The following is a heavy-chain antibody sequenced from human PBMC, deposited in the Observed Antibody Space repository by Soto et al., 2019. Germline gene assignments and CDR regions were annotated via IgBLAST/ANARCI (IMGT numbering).Heavy chain of an antibody. CDR3: ARHYLPDILGSYFDY. V-gene: IGHV5-51*01. Sequence: PGESLKISCKGSGYSFTSYWIGWVRQMPGKGLEWMGIIYPGDSDTRYSPSFQGQVTISADKSISTAYLQWSSLKASDTAMYYCARHYLPDILGSYFDYWGQGTLVTVSS. CDR1: GYSFTSYW. J-gene: IGHJ4*02. D-gene: IGHD3-9*01. CDR2: IYPGDSDT.